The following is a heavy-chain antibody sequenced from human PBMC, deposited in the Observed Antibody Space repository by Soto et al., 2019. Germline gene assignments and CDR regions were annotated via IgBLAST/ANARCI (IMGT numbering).Heavy chain of an antibody. Sequence: LRLSCAPSGFSFSSYAMHWVRQAPGKGLEWVAVISHDGGEKYYADSVKGRLLISRDNFENTMWLQMSSLRTDDTAVYYCARGSVHIAGAGRLDYWGQGTLVTVSS. J-gene: IGHJ4*02. V-gene: IGHV3-30*14. CDR2: ISHDGGEK. D-gene: IGHD1-26*01. CDR1: GFSFSSYA. CDR3: ARGSVHIAGAGRLDY.